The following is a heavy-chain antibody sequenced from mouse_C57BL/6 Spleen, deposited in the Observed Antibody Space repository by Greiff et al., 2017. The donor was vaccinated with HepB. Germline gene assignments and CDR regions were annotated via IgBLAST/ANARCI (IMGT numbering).Heavy chain of an antibody. D-gene: IGHD3-2*02. J-gene: IGHJ4*01. CDR3: GGSGDVDKDAMDY. Sequence: VQLQQSGAELVKPGASVKLSCKASGYTFTSYWMHWVKQRPGRGLEWIGRIDPNSGGTKYNEKFKSKATLTVDTSSSTAYMQLSSLTSEDSAVYYYGGSGDVDKDAMDYWGQGTSVTVSS. CDR1: GYTFTSYW. CDR2: IDPNSGGT. V-gene: IGHV1-72*01.